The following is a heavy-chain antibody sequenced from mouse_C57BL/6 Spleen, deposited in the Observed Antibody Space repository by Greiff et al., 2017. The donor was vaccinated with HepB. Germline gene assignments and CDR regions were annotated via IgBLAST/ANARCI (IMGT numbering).Heavy chain of an antibody. D-gene: IGHD2-2*01. V-gene: IGHV1-85*01. Sequence: QVQLKQSGPELVKPGASVKLSCKASGYTFTSYDINWVKQRPGQGLEWIGWIYPRDGSTKYNGKFKGKATLTVDTSSSTAYLELHSLTSEDSAVYFCARRRMVTTEWFAYWGQGTLVTVSA. CDR2: IYPRDGST. J-gene: IGHJ3*01. CDR1: GYTFTSYD. CDR3: ARRRMVTTEWFAY.